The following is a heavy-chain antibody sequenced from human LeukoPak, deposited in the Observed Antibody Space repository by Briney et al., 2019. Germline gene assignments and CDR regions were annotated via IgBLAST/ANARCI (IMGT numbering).Heavy chain of an antibody. V-gene: IGHV1-18*01. CDR2: ISPFTTKT. Sequence: ASVKASCKASGYTFISYGIAWVRQAPGQGLEWMGWISPFTTKTNYTQSLQGRVTMTTGTSTSTAYMELRSLRSDDTAVYYCAREGGVGPTAPPDYYSYQMDVWGKGTTVTVSS. CDR3: AREGGVGPTAPPDYYSYQMDV. CDR1: GYTFISYG. J-gene: IGHJ6*03. D-gene: IGHD1-26*01.